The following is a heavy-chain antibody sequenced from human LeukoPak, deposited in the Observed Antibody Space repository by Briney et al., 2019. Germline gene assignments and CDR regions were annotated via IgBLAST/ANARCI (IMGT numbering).Heavy chain of an antibody. D-gene: IGHD5-18*01. CDR2: INPNSGGT. CDR3: ARWGEPYSYVYYFDY. Sequence: ASVKVSCKASGYSFTGYYMHWVRQAPGQGLEWMGWINPNSGGTKYAQKFKGRVTMTRDTSISTAYMELSRLRSDDTAVYYCARWGEPYSYVYYFDYWGQGTLVTVSS. CDR1: GYSFTGYY. J-gene: IGHJ4*02. V-gene: IGHV1-2*02.